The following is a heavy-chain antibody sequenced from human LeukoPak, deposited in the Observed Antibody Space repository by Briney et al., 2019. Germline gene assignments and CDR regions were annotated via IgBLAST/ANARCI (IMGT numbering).Heavy chain of an antibody. Sequence: GGSLRLSCAASGFTFSSYSMNWVRQAPGKGLEWVSSISSSSSYIYYADSVKGRLTISRDNAKNSLYLQMNSLRAEDTAVYYCASNYYDSSGLFYWGQGTLVTVSS. CDR2: ISSSSSYI. D-gene: IGHD3-22*01. CDR1: GFTFSSYS. J-gene: IGHJ4*02. V-gene: IGHV3-21*01. CDR3: ASNYYDSSGLFY.